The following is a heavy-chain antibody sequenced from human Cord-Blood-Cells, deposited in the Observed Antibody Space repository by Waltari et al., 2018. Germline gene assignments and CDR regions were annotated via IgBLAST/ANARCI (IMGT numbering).Heavy chain of an antibody. D-gene: IGHD3-22*01. J-gene: IGHJ4*02. CDR2: IIPIFGTA. V-gene: IGHV1-69*01. CDR1: GGTFSRYA. CDR3: ARNPTYYYDSSGYFFDY. Sequence: QVQLVQSGAEVKKPGSSVKVSCKASGGTFSRYAISWVRQAPGQGLEWMGGIIPIFGTANYAQKFQGRVTITADESTSTAYMELSSLRSEDTAVYYCARNPTYYYDSSGYFFDYWGQGTLVTVSS.